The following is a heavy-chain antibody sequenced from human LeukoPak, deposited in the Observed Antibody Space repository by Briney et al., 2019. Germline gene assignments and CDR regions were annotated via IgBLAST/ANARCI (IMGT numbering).Heavy chain of an antibody. V-gene: IGHV1-24*01. CDR1: GYTLTELS. J-gene: IGHJ4*02. CDR3: ARGGANGYSYGYDIDY. D-gene: IGHD5-18*01. Sequence: GASVKVSCKVSGYTLTELSMHWVRQAPGKGLEWMGGFDPEDGETIYAQKFQGRVTMTEDTSTDTAYMELSSLRFEDTAVYYCARGGANGYSYGYDIDYWGQGTLVTVSS. CDR2: FDPEDGET.